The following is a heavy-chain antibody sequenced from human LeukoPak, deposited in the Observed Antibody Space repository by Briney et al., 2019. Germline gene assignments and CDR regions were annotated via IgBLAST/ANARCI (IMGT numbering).Heavy chain of an antibody. D-gene: IGHD3/OR15-3a*01. J-gene: IGHJ6*02. CDR1: GGSFSGYY. CDR2: IYYSGST. V-gene: IGHV4-34*09. Sequence: PSETLSLTCAVYGGSFSGYYWSWIRQPPGKGLEWIGYIYYSGSTYYNPSLKSRVTISVDTSKNQFSLKLSSVTAADTAVYYCARVLGLVGMDVWGQGTTVTVSS. CDR3: ARVLGLVGMDV.